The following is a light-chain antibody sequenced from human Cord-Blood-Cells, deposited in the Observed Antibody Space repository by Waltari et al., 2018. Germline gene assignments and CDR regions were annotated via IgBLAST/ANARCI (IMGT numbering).Light chain of an antibody. Sequence: ELVLTPSPATLSLSPGARAPLSCRASQRVSSYLAWYQQKPGQAPRLLIYDASNRATGIPARFSGSGSGTDFTLTISSLEPEDFAVYYCQQRSNWPLTFGGGTKVEIK. J-gene: IGKJ4*01. CDR1: QRVSSY. CDR3: QQRSNWPLT. CDR2: DAS. V-gene: IGKV3-11*01.